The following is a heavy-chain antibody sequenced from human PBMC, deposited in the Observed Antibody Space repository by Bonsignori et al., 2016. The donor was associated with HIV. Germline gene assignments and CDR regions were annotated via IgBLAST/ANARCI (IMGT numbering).Heavy chain of an antibody. CDR3: ATGLGPMIDS. V-gene: IGHV1-24*01. D-gene: IGHD3-9*01. CDR1: GYTLTELS. Sequence: QVHLVQSGAEVKKPGASVKVSCKVSGYTLTELSMHWVRQAPGKGLEWMGGFDPQNGETIYAQNFQGRLTMTEDTSTDTAFMELSSPRSEDTAVYYCATGLGPMIDSWGQGTLVTVS. CDR2: FDPQNGET. J-gene: IGHJ4*02.